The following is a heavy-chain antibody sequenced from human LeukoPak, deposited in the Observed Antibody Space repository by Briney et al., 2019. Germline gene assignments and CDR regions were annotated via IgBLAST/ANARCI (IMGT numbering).Heavy chain of an antibody. CDR3: ARQAYDSSGRFLDY. J-gene: IGHJ4*02. V-gene: IGHV3-33*01. CDR1: GFTFSSYG. CDR2: IWYDGSNK. D-gene: IGHD3-22*01. Sequence: GGSLRLSCAASGFTFSSYGMHWVRQAPGKGLEWVPVIWYDGSNKYYADSVKGRFTISRDNSKNTLYLQMNSLRAEDTAVYYCARQAYDSSGRFLDYWGQGTLVTVSS.